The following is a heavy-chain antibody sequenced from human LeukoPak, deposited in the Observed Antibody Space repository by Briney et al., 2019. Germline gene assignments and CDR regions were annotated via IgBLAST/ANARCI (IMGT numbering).Heavy chain of an antibody. Sequence: PSETLSLTCTVSGGSISSGSYYWSWIRQPAGKGLEWIGRIYTSGSTNYNPSLKSRVTISVDTSKHQFSLKLSSVTAADTAVYYCARSAPFGSFDYWGQGTLVTVSS. V-gene: IGHV4-61*02. CDR3: ARSAPFGSFDY. CDR1: GGSISSGSYY. D-gene: IGHD2/OR15-2a*01. CDR2: IYTSGST. J-gene: IGHJ4*02.